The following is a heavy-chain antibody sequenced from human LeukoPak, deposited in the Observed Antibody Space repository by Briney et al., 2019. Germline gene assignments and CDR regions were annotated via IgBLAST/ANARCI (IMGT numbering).Heavy chain of an antibody. J-gene: IGHJ4*02. CDR2: INHSGST. D-gene: IGHD3-16*02. CDR3: ARHGPYVWGSYRPGFDY. CDR1: GGSFSGYY. V-gene: IGHV4-34*01. Sequence: SETLSLTCAVYGGSFSGYYWSWIRQPPGKGLEWIGEINHSGSTNYNPSLKGRVTISVDTSKNQFSLKLSSVTAADTAVYYCARHGPYVWGSYRPGFDYWGQGTLVTVSS.